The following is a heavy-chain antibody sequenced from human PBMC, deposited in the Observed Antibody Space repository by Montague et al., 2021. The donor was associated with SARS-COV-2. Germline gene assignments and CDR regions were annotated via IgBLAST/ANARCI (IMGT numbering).Heavy chain of an antibody. CDR2: ITWDSGTL. Sequence: SLRLSGAASGFTVGDHAMHWVRQAPGKGPEWISGITWDSGTLGCSDSVXGRFTISRDNAKNSLYLQMNSLRVEDTALYYCAKDFDYYDSSGYFDYWGQGTLVTVSS. CDR1: GFTVGDHA. J-gene: IGHJ4*02. CDR3: AKDFDYYDSSGYFDY. V-gene: IGHV3-9*01. D-gene: IGHD3-22*01.